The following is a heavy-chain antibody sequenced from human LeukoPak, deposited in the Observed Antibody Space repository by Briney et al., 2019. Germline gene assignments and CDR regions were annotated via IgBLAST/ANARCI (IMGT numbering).Heavy chain of an antibody. CDR2: IIPIFGTA. Sequence: ASVTVSCKASGGTFSSYAISWVRQAPGQGLEWMGGIIPIFGTANYAQKFQGRVTITTDESTSTAYMELSSLRSEDTAVYYCARVPAARYYYYYMDVWGKGTTVTVSS. CDR3: ARVPAARYYYYYMDV. V-gene: IGHV1-69*05. J-gene: IGHJ6*03. CDR1: GGTFSSYA. D-gene: IGHD6-6*01.